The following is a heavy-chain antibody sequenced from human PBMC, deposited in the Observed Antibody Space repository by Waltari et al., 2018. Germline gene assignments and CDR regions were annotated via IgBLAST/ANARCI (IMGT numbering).Heavy chain of an antibody. Sequence: EVQLVESGGGLVKPGGSLRLSCAASGFTFRSYSLNWVRQAHGKGLEWVSSISSSSSYIYYADSVKGRFTISRDNAKNSLYLQMNSLRAEDTAVYYCARDYCSSTSCYQGDAFDIWGQGTMVTVSS. CDR3: ARDYCSSTSCYQGDAFDI. CDR2: ISSSSSYI. CDR1: GFTFRSYS. V-gene: IGHV3-21*01. D-gene: IGHD2-2*01. J-gene: IGHJ3*02.